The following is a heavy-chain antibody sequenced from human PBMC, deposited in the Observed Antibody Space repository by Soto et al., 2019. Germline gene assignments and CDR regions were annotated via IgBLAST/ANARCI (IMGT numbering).Heavy chain of an antibody. Sequence: EVQLAESGGGMVQPGGSWGLSWVASGFTFSSYAMHWVRQAPGKGLEYVSSISSNGGTTYYGNSVKGRFTISRDNSKNTLYLQMGSLRAEDMAVYYCVRRVSGNYDYWGQGTLVTVSS. CDR3: VRRVSGNYDY. CDR2: ISSNGGTT. D-gene: IGHD1-7*01. CDR1: GFTFSSYA. J-gene: IGHJ4*02. V-gene: IGHV3-64*01.